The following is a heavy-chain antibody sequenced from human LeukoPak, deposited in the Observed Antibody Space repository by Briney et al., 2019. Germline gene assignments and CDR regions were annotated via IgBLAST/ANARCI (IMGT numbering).Heavy chain of an antibody. CDR3: AKFGYDILTGYFRDYYYYMDV. J-gene: IGHJ6*03. Sequence: GGSLRLSCAASGFTFSSYGMHWVRQAPGKGLEWVAVISYDGSNKYYADPVKGRFTISRDNSKNTLYLQMNSLRAEDTAVYYCAKFGYDILTGYFRDYYYYMDVWGKGTTVTVSS. CDR1: GFTFSSYG. V-gene: IGHV3-30*18. D-gene: IGHD3-9*01. CDR2: ISYDGSNK.